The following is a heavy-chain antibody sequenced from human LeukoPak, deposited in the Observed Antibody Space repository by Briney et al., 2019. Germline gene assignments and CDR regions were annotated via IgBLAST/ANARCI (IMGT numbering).Heavy chain of an antibody. CDR3: ARDSSRGYTYAFDY. CDR1: GYTFTDYY. Sequence: ASVKVSCKASGYTFTDYYIHWVRQAPGQGLEWMGWISPNSGGSNYAQKFQGRVTMTRDTSINTAYMELSRLRSDDAAVYFSARDSSRGYTYAFDYWGQGTLVSVSS. CDR2: ISPNSGGS. V-gene: IGHV1-2*02. D-gene: IGHD5-18*01. J-gene: IGHJ4*02.